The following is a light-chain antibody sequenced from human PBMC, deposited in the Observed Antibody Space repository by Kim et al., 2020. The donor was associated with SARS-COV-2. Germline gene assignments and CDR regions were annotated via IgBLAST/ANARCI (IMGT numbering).Light chain of an antibody. J-gene: IGKJ2*01. V-gene: IGKV3-20*01. CDR3: QQYVGSTGT. Sequence: LSPGERATLSCVASQSVSGSSLAWYQQKPGQAPRLLIYGTSTRATGIADRFSGSGSGTDFTLAISRLEPEDFAVYYCQQYVGSTGTFGQGTKLEI. CDR2: GTS. CDR1: QSVSGSS.